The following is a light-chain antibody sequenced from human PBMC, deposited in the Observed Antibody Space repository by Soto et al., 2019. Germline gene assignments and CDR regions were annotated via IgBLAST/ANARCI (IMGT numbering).Light chain of an antibody. CDR2: DVS. V-gene: IGLV2-14*01. Sequence: QSALTQPASVSGSPRQSITISCTGTSSDVGGYNYVSWYQQHPGKAPKLMIYDVSNRPSGVSNRFSGSKSGNTASLTISGLPAEDEADYYCSSYTRSSSLYVFGTGTKLIVL. J-gene: IGLJ1*01. CDR3: SSYTRSSSLYV. CDR1: SSDVGGYNY.